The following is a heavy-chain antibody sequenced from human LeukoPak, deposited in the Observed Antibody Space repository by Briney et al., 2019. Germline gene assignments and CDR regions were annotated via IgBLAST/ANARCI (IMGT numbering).Heavy chain of an antibody. J-gene: IGHJ6*03. D-gene: IGHD3-9*01. CDR3: AKDSSVGYSDWLAPGGDPYYMDV. CDR2: IKQDGSEK. V-gene: IGHV3-7*01. Sequence: GGSLRLSCAASGFTLSSNWMSWVRQAPGKGLEWVANIKQDGSEKYYVDSVKGRFTISRDDSKNTLYLQMNSLRAEDTAVYYCAKDSSVGYSDWLAPGGDPYYMDVWGKGTTVTSSS. CDR1: GFTLSSNW.